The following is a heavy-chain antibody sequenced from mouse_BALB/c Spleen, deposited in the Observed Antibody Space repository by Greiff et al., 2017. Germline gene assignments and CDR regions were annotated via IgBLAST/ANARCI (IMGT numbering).Heavy chain of an antibody. Sequence: VQLQQSGPGLVAPSQTLSNTCTASGFSLTSYGVHWVRQPPGQGLEWLGVIWAGGSTNYNSALMSRLSISKDNSKSQVFLKMNSLQTDDTAMYYCAREDHPWFDDWGEGTLVTVSA. J-gene: IGHJ3*01. CDR1: GFSLTSYG. CDR2: IWAGGST. CDR3: AREDHPWFDD. V-gene: IGHV2-9*02.